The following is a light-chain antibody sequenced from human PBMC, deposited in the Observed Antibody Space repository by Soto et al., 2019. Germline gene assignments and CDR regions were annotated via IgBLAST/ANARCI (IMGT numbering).Light chain of an antibody. J-gene: IGKJ1*01. V-gene: IGKV3-15*01. Sequence: EIVMTQSPATLSVSPGERATLSCRASQSVSSNLAWYQQKPGHAPRLLIYGASTSATGIPARFSGSGSGTEFTLTISSLQSEDFAVYYCQQYNNSPLWTFGQGTKVEIK. CDR2: GAS. CDR3: QQYNNSPLWT. CDR1: QSVSSN.